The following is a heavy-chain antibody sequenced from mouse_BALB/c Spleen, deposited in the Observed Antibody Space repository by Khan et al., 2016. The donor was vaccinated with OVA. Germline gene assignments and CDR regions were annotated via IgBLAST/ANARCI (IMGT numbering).Heavy chain of an antibody. CDR3: ARGDGGDFDY. D-gene: IGHD2-3*01. Sequence: VQLKQSGPGLVKPSQSLSLICTVTGYSITSDYAWNWIRQFPGNKLEWMGFISYSGNTNYNPSLKSRISITRDTSKNQFFLQLNSVTTEDTATYYCARGDGGDFDYWGQGTTLTVSS. CDR2: ISYSGNT. J-gene: IGHJ2*01. V-gene: IGHV3-2*02. CDR1: GYSITSDYA.